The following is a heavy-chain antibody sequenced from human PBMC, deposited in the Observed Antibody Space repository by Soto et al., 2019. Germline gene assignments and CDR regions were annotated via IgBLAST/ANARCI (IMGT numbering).Heavy chain of an antibody. CDR2: ISYDGSNK. CDR1: GFTFSSYG. CDR3: AKDSIRRSHYYGSGSSFDY. D-gene: IGHD3-10*01. Sequence: GASLRLSCAASGFTFSSYGMHCVRQAPGKGLEWLAVISYDGSNKYYADSVKGRFTISRDNSKNTLYLQMNSLRAEDTAVYYCAKDSIRRSHYYGSGSSFDYWGQATLVTVSS. V-gene: IGHV3-30*18. J-gene: IGHJ4*02.